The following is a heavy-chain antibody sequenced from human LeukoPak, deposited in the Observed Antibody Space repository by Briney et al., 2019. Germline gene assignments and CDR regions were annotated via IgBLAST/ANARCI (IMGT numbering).Heavy chain of an antibody. CDR2: MNPISGDT. V-gene: IGHV1-8*01. CDR1: GYTFTSYD. CDR3: ARSGGSYYYMDV. D-gene: IGHD3-16*01. Sequence: GASVKVSCKASGYTFTSYDVNWVRQATGQGLEWMGWMNPISGDTGYALKFQGRVTMTRDTSTSTVYMELSSLRSEGTAVYYCARSGGSYYYMDVWGKGTTVTISS. J-gene: IGHJ6*03.